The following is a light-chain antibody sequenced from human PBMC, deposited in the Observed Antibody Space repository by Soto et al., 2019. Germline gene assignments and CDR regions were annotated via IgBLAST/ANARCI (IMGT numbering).Light chain of an antibody. CDR2: GAS. CDR1: QGIINY. Sequence: IQLTQSPSSLSASLGDRVTITCRASQGIINYLAWYQQKPGKAPKLLIYGASTLQGGVPSRFSGSGSGTDFTLTVSSLQPEDLATYYCQQLFRYPPTFGPGTKVAIK. V-gene: IGKV1-9*01. J-gene: IGKJ3*01. CDR3: QQLFRYPPT.